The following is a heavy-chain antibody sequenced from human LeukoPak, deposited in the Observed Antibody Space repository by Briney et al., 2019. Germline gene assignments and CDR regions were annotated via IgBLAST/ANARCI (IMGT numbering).Heavy chain of an antibody. V-gene: IGHV1-2*02. J-gene: IGHJ5*02. Sequence: GASVKVSCKASGYTFTGYYMHWVRQAPGQGLEWMGWINPNSGGTNYAQKFQGRVTMTRDTSISTAYMELSRLRSDDTAVYYCARDQRYCSSTSRQQNWFDPWGQGTLVTVSS. CDR2: INPNSGGT. CDR1: GYTFTGYY. D-gene: IGHD2-2*01. CDR3: ARDQRYCSSTSRQQNWFDP.